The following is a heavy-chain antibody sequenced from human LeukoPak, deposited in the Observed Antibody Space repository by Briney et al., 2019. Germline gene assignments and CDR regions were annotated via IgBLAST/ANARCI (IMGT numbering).Heavy chain of an antibody. D-gene: IGHD4-23*01. Sequence: SETLSLTCTVSGGSISSSSYYWAWIRQPPGKGLEWIESINYSGSTYYNPSLKSRVTVSVDTSKSQFSLRLSSVTAADTAVYYCARGPRNYGGRLDYWGQGTLVTVSS. J-gene: IGHJ4*02. CDR1: GGSISSSSYY. V-gene: IGHV4-39*01. CDR3: ARGPRNYGGRLDY. CDR2: INYSGST.